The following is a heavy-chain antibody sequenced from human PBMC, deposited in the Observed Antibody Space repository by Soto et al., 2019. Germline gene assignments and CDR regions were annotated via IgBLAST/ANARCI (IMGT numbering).Heavy chain of an antibody. V-gene: IGHV1-69*13. D-gene: IGHD4-17*01. CDR2: IIPIFGTA. CDR3: ARAAYGDYLYYYYYGMDV. J-gene: IGHJ6*02. CDR1: GGTFSSYA. Sequence: SVKVSCKASGGTFSSYAISWVRQAPGQGLEWMGGIIPIFGTANYAQKFQGRVTITADESTSTAYMELSSLRSEDTAVYYCARAAYGDYLYYYYYGMDVWGQGTTVTVSS.